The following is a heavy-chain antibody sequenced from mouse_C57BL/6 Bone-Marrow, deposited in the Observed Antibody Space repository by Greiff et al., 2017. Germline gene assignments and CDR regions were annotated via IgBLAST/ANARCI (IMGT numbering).Heavy chain of an antibody. CDR3: SRCYYGSGYDFDY. J-gene: IGHJ2*01. V-gene: IGHV1-69*01. CDR1: GYTFTSYW. CDR2: IDPSDSYT. D-gene: IGHD1-1*01. Sequence: QVQLQQPGAELVMPGASVKLSCKASGYTFTSYWMHWVKQRPGQGLEWIGEIDPSDSYTNYNKKFKGKSTLTVDKSSSTAYMRLSSLTSEDSAVYYCSRCYYGSGYDFDYWGQGTTLTVSS.